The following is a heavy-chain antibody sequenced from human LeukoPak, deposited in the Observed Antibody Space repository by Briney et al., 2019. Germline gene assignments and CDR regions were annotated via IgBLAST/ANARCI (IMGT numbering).Heavy chain of an antibody. CDR2: IYYSGCT. D-gene: IGHD3/OR15-3a*01. CDR1: GGSISSHY. Sequence: SETLALTFTVSGGSISSHYWSWIRQPPGKGLEWIGYIYYSGCTNYNPSLKPRVTISVDTSKNQFSLKLSSVTTTDTAVYYCATESGLYYFDYWGQGTLVTVSS. V-gene: IGHV4-59*11. J-gene: IGHJ4*02. CDR3: ATESGLYYFDY.